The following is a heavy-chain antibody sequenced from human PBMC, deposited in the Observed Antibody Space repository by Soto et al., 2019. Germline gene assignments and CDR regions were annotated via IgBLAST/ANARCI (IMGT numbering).Heavy chain of an antibody. J-gene: IGHJ4*02. D-gene: IGHD2-15*01. V-gene: IGHV1-18*01. CDR2: ISAYNGNT. CDR3: ASDRYCSGGSCYFLGESFDY. Sequence: ASVKVSCKASGYTFTSYGISWVRQAPGQGLEWMGWISAYNGNTNYAQKLQGRVTMTTDTSTSTAYMELRSLRSDDTAVYYCASDRYCSGGSCYFLGESFDYWGQGTLVTVSS. CDR1: GYTFTSYG.